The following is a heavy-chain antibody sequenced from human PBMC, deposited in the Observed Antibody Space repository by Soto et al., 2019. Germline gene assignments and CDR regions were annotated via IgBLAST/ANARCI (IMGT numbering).Heavy chain of an antibody. V-gene: IGHV3-48*02. D-gene: IGHD1-1*01. CDR1: GFTFSIYS. J-gene: IGHJ4*02. CDR3: ARDSRWRQPVYFDY. CDR2: IRSSGSPI. Sequence: GGSLRLACAASGFTFSIYSMNWVRQAPGKGLEWLSYIRSSGSPIFYADSVKSRFTISRDNATNSLYLQMNSLRDEDTAVYYCARDSRWRQPVYFDYWGQGTLVTVTS.